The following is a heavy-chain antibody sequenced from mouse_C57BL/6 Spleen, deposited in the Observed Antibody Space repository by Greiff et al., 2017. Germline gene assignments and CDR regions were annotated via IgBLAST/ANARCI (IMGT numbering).Heavy chain of an antibody. CDR3: ARSGYGSSSDYFDH. CDR2: IYPGDGDT. Sequence: VKLMESGAELVKPGASVKISCKASGYAFSSYWMNWVKQRPGKGLEWIGQIYPGDGDTNYNGKFKGKATLTADKSSSTAYMQLSSLTSEDSAVYFCARSGYGSSSDYFDHWGQGTTLTVSS. CDR1: GYAFSSYW. D-gene: IGHD1-1*01. V-gene: IGHV1-80*01. J-gene: IGHJ2*01.